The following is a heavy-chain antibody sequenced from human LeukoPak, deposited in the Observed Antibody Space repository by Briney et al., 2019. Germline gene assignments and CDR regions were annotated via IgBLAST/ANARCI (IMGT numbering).Heavy chain of an antibody. CDR3: ARDGVCSSTSCQSFDY. CDR2: INPNSGGT. D-gene: IGHD2-2*01. Sequence: ASVKVSCKVSGYTFTYYYIHWVRQAPGQGLEWMGWINPNSGGTNYAQKFQGRVTMTRDTSISTAYMELSGLRYDDTAVYYCARDGVCSSTSCQSFDYWGQGTLVTVSS. J-gene: IGHJ4*02. CDR1: GYTFTYYY. V-gene: IGHV1-2*02.